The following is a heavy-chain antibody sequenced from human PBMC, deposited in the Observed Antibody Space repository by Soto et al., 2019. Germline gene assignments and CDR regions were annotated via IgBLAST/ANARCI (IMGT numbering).Heavy chain of an antibody. CDR2: IGGSGGST. CDR1: GFTFSSYA. CDR3: ANPLYTTTWDSDY. V-gene: IGHV3-23*01. J-gene: IGHJ4*02. D-gene: IGHD7-27*01. Sequence: GGSLRLSCAASGFTFSSYAMNWVRKAPGKSLEWVSAIGGSGGSTYYAGSVKGRFTISRGNSKDTLYLQMSSRRAEDTAGYYWANPLYTTTWDSDYWGQGTLVPASS.